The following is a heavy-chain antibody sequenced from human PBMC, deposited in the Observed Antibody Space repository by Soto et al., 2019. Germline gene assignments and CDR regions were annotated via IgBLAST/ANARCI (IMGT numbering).Heavy chain of an antibody. CDR2: ISGSGGKS. Sequence: PGGSLRLSCAGSGFTFSTYAMSWVRQAPGKGLEWVSTISGSGGKSYYADSVKGRFTISRDNSKNTVYLQMNSLRAEDTAVYYCVRGDNWNDEASDYWGQGTLVTVSS. CDR3: VRGDNWNDEASDY. J-gene: IGHJ4*02. CDR1: GFTFSTYA. V-gene: IGHV3-23*01. D-gene: IGHD1-1*01.